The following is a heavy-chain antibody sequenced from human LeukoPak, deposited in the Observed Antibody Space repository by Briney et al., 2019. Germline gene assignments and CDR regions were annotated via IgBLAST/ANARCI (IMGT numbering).Heavy chain of an antibody. D-gene: IGHD5-24*01. CDR1: GGSLSSSSYY. CDR3: ARDGYNYYFDS. Sequence: SETLSLTCTVSGGSLSSSSYYWGWIRQPPGKGLEWIGNMYYSGSTYYNPSLKSRVTISVDTSKNQFSLKLSSVTAADTAVYYCARDGYNYYFDSWGQGTLVTVSS. V-gene: IGHV4-39*07. J-gene: IGHJ4*02. CDR2: MYYSGST.